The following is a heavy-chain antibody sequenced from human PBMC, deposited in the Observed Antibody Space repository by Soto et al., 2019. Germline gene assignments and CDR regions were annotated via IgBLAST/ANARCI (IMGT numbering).Heavy chain of an antibody. V-gene: IGHV1-3*01. J-gene: IGHJ4*02. D-gene: IGHD2-21*02. CDR1: GYTFTSYA. CDR3: ARSIVVVTAADY. Sequence: QVQLVPSGAEVKKPGASVKVSCKASGYTFTSYAMHWVRQAPGQRLEWMGWINAGNGNTKYSQKFQGRVTITRDTSARTAYMEMSSLRSEDTAVYYCARSIVVVTAADYWGQGTLVTVSS. CDR2: INAGNGNT.